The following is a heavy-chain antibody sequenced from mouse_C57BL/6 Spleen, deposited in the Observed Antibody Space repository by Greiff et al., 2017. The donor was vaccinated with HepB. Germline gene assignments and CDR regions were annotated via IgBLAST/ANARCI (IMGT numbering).Heavy chain of an antibody. CDR2: IHPNSGST. V-gene: IGHV1-64*01. CDR1: GYTFTSYW. CDR3: AREGTTVLEY. J-gene: IGHJ2*01. D-gene: IGHD1-1*01. Sequence: QVQLQQPGAELVKPGASVKLSCKASGYTFTSYWMHWVMQRPGQGLEWIGMIHPNSGSTNYNEKFKSKATLTVDKSSSTAYMQLSSLTSEDSAVYYCAREGTTVLEYWGQGTTLTVSS.